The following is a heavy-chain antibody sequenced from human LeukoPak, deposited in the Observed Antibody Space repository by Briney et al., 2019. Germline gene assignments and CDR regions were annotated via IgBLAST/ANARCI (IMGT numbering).Heavy chain of an antibody. D-gene: IGHD2-15*01. CDR2: IVVGSGNT. CDR1: GFTFTSSA. Sequence: ASVTVSCKASGFTFTSSAMQWVRQARGQRLEWIGWIVVGSGNTNYAQKFQERVTITRDMSTSTAYMELSSLRSEDTAVYYCAASYCSGGSCYRWFDPWGQGTLVTVSS. J-gene: IGHJ5*02. V-gene: IGHV1-58*02. CDR3: AASYCSGGSCYRWFDP.